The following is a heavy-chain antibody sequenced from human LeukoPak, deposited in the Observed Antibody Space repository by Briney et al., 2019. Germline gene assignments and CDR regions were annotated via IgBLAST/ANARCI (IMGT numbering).Heavy chain of an antibody. D-gene: IGHD3-10*01. V-gene: IGHV3-7*01. CDR2: IQQDGSEK. Sequence: PGGSPRLSCAASGFTFNYYLLTSVRQAPGEGPGWVANIQQDGSEKYYVDSVKGRFIISRDNAKNSLYLQMNSLRAEDTAVYYCARVRKLRTRGVMDPLDYWGQGTLVTVSS. CDR1: GFTFNYYL. J-gene: IGHJ4*02. CDR3: ARVRKLRTRGVMDPLDY.